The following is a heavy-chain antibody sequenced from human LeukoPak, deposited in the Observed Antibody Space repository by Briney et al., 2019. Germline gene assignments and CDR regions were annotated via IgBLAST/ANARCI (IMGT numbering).Heavy chain of an antibody. V-gene: IGHV1-18*01. CDR3: ARDRWYSRNWNDAVDI. CDR2: ISAYNGNT. CDR1: GYSFTSYG. J-gene: IGHJ3*02. Sequence: ASVKVSCKTSGYSFTSYGISWVRQAPRQGLEWMGWISAYNGNTNYAQKVQGRVTMTTDTSTSTAYMELRSLRSDDTAVNYCARDRWYSRNWNDAVDIWGQGTMVTVSS. D-gene: IGHD6-13*01.